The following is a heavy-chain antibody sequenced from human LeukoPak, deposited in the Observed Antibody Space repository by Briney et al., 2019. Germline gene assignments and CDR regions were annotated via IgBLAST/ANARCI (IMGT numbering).Heavy chain of an antibody. Sequence: SETLSLTCTLSGGSINIYYWSWIRQPPGKGLEWIGYIYYSGSTNYNPSLKSRVTISVDTSKNPFSLKLSSVIAADTAVYYCARVATGATYNWGQGTLVTVSS. CDR1: GGSINIYY. V-gene: IGHV4-59*01. J-gene: IGHJ4*02. D-gene: IGHD1-26*01. CDR2: IYYSGST. CDR3: ARVATGATYN.